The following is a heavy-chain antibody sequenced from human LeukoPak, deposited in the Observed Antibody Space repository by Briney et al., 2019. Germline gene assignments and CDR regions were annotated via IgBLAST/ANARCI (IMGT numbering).Heavy chain of an antibody. CDR3: ARSSVVTAMVHLDY. D-gene: IGHD2-21*02. Sequence: ASVKVSCKASGYIFTNYAISWVRQAPGQGLEWMGGIIPIFGTANYAQKFQGRVTITADKSTSTAYMELSSLRSEDTAVYYCARSSVVTAMVHLDYWGQGTLVTVSS. V-gene: IGHV1-69*06. CDR2: IIPIFGTA. J-gene: IGHJ4*02. CDR1: GYIFTNYA.